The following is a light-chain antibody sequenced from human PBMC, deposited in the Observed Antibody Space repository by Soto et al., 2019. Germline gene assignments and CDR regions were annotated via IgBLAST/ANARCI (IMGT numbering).Light chain of an antibody. J-gene: IGKJ1*01. CDR1: QSVSIS. CDR3: QQYGSSPTT. Sequence: EIVLTQSPGTLSLSPGERATLSCRASQSVSISLAWYQQKPGQPPRLLIFGASIRDTAIPDRFSGSGSGTDFTLTISRLEPEDFAVYHCQQYGSSPTTFGQGTKVDIK. V-gene: IGKV3-20*01. CDR2: GAS.